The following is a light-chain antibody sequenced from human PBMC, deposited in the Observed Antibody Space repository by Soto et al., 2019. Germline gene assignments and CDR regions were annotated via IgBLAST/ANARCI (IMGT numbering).Light chain of an antibody. CDR2: GAS. Sequence: EIVLTQSPGTLSLSPGERATLSCRASQSVSNNYLAWYQQKPGQAPRLLIYGASSRATGIPDRFSGSGSGTEFTLTISRLEPEDFAVFYCQQYGGSPRTFGQGNRVEIK. CDR1: QSVSNNY. CDR3: QQYGGSPRT. V-gene: IGKV3-20*01. J-gene: IGKJ1*01.